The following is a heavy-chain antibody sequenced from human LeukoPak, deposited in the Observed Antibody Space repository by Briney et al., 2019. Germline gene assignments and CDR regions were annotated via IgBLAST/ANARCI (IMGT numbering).Heavy chain of an antibody. CDR1: GFTFSSYG. CDR3: AKEISPYGDLDY. D-gene: IGHD4-17*01. CDR2: ISYDGSNK. Sequence: GGSLRLSCAASGFTFSSYGMHWVRQAPGKGLEWVAVISYDGSNKYYADSVKGRFTISRDNSKNTLYLQMNSLRAEDTAVYYCAKEISPYGDLDYWGQGTLVTVSS. J-gene: IGHJ4*02. V-gene: IGHV3-30*18.